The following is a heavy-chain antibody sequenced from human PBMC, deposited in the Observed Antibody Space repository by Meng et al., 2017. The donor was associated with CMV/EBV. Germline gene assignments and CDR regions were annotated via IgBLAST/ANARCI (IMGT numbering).Heavy chain of an antibody. Sequence: GGSLRLSCAASGFTFSSYGMHWVRQAPGKGLEWVAVIWYDGSNKYYADSVKGRFTISRDNAKNTLYLQMNSLRAEDTAVYYCARYGEGGWFDPWGQGTLVTVSS. J-gene: IGHJ5*02. CDR3: ARYGEGGWFDP. CDR1: GFTFSSYG. D-gene: IGHD3-10*01. V-gene: IGHV3-33*01. CDR2: IWYDGSNK.